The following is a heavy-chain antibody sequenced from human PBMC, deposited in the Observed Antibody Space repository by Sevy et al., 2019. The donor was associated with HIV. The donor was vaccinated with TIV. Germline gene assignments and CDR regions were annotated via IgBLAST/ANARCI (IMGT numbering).Heavy chain of an antibody. Sequence: GGSLRLSCAASGFTFINYAMSWVRQPPGKGLEWVSGLIENGVDTYYSDSVRGRFTISRDNSKNTLYLQMNSLRAEDTAIYYCVKDYMFAADWAPDSWGQGTLVTVSS. CDR2: LIENGVDT. D-gene: IGHD3-10*02. V-gene: IGHV3-23*01. J-gene: IGHJ4*02. CDR3: VKDYMFAADWAPDS. CDR1: GFTFINYA.